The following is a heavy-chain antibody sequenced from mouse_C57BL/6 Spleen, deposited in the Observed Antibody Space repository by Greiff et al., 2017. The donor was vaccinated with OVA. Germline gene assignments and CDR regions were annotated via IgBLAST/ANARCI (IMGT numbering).Heavy chain of an antibody. D-gene: IGHD1-1*01. CDR2: INYDGSST. V-gene: IGHV5-16*01. CDR3: ARGYYDGGDYFDY. J-gene: IGHJ2*01. CDR1: GFTFSDYY. Sequence: EVKVVESEGGLVQPGSSMKLSCTASGFTFSDYYMAWVRQVPEKGLEWVANINYDGSSTYYLDSLKSRFIISRDNAKNILYLQMSSLKSEDTATYYCARGYYDGGDYFDYWGQGTTLTVSS.